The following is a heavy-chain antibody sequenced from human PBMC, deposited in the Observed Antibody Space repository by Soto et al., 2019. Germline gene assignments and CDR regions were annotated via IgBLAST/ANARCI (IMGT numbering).Heavy chain of an antibody. J-gene: IGHJ5*02. CDR2: INPSGGST. CDR1: GYTFTSYY. CDR3: ARDPASAKKSWFDP. V-gene: IGHV1-46*03. Sequence: QVQLVPSGAEVKKPGDSVKVSCTASGYTFTSYYMHWVLQAPGQGLEWMGIINPSGGSTSYAQKLQSRVTMTRDTSTRTGYMELSSLRAEDTAVYYCARDPASAKKSWFDPWGQGTLVTVSS.